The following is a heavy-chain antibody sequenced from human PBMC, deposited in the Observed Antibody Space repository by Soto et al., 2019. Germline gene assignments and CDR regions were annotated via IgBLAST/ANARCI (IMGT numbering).Heavy chain of an antibody. CDR3: AREDYYDSSGYRTRDAFDI. D-gene: IGHD3-22*01. J-gene: IGHJ3*02. V-gene: IGHV4-34*01. CDR1: GGSFSGYY. Sequence: SETLSLTCAVYGGSFSGYYWSCIRQPPGKGLEWIGEINHSGSTNYNPSLKSRVTISVDTSKNQFSLKLSSVTAADTAVYYCAREDYYDSSGYRTRDAFDIWGQGTMVTVS. CDR2: INHSGST.